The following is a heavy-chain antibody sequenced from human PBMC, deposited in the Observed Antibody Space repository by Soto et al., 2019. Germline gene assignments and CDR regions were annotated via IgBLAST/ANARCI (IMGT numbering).Heavy chain of an antibody. V-gene: IGHV2-5*02. Sequence: QITLEESGPTLVKPTQTLTLTCTFSGFSLSTFGEGVACIRQPPGKALEWLALIYWDDDKRYSPSLKSRLTITKDTSKNQVVLTMTNMDPEDTATYFCADRPSNPVVAGEIWIHDYIFDCGCQGTLVTVSS. CDR1: GFSLSTFGEG. CDR2: IYWDDDK. D-gene: IGHD4-4*01. J-gene: IGHJ4*02. CDR3: ADRPSNPVVAGEIWIHDYIFDC.